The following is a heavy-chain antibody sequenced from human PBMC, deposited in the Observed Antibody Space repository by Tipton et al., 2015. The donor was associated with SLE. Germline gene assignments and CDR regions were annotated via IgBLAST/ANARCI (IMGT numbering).Heavy chain of an antibody. CDR1: GGSISSYY. D-gene: IGHD3-22*01. CDR2: IYTSGST. J-gene: IGHJ3*02. V-gene: IGHV4-4*07. CDR3: ARGGDYYDSERAGAFDI. Sequence: TLSLTCTVSGGSISSYYWSWIRQPAGKGLEWIGRIYTSGSTNYNPSLKSRVTISVDTSKNQFSLKLSSVTAADTAVYYCARGGDYYDSERAGAFDIWGQGTMVTVSS.